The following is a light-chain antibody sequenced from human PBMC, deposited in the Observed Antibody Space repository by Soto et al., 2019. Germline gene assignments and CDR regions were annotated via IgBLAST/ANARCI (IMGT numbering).Light chain of an antibody. CDR3: QQYSSSPLT. V-gene: IGKV3-20*01. CDR1: QSVSSSY. Sequence: EIVLTQSPGTLSLSPGERATLSCRASQSVSSSYLAWYQQKPGQAPRLLIYGASSRATGIPDRFSGSGSGTDFTLTISRLEPEDFAVHYCQQYSSSPLTFGGGTKVDIK. J-gene: IGKJ4*01. CDR2: GAS.